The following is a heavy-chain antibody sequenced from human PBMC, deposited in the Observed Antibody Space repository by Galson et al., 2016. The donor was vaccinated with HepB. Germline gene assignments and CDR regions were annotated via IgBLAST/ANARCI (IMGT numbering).Heavy chain of an antibody. CDR2: ISSSGSSI. D-gene: IGHD6-6*01. V-gene: IGHV3-11*01. J-gene: IGHJ3*02. CDR1: GFTFSDYY. CDR3: ARYRKQLVFSDVFDI. Sequence: SLRLSCAASGFTFSDYYMSWIRQAPGKGLEWVSYISSSGSSIYYADSVKGRFTISRDNAKNSLYLQMNSLRAEDTGVYYCARYRKQLVFSDVFDIWGQGTMVTVSS.